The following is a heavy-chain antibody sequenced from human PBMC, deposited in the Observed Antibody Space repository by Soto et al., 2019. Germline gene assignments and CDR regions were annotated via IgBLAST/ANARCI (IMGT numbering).Heavy chain of an antibody. CDR3: TKDDGYNDSTYYHYFGMDV. J-gene: IGHJ6*02. D-gene: IGHD5-12*01. CDR2: ISYDGSTE. CDR1: GFTFSGYY. Sequence: GGSLRLSXAASGFTFSGYYMHWVRQAPGKGLEWVAVISYDGSTEYYADSVKGRFTISRDNSANRLFLQMNSLRPEDTAVYYCTKDDGYNDSTYYHYFGMDVWGQGTTVTV. V-gene: IGHV3-30*18.